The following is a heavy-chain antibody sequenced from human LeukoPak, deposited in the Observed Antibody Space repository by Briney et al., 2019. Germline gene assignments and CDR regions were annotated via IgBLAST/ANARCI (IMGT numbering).Heavy chain of an antibody. D-gene: IGHD2-2*01. Sequence: ETLSLTCAVYGGSFSGYYWSWIRQPPGKGLEWIGEINHSGSTNYNPSLKSRVTISVDTSKNQFSLKLSSVTAADTAVYYCARAEQEYQLLRVFDYWGQGTLVTVSS. CDR2: INHSGST. V-gene: IGHV4-34*01. J-gene: IGHJ4*02. CDR1: GGSFSGYY. CDR3: ARAEQEYQLLRVFDY.